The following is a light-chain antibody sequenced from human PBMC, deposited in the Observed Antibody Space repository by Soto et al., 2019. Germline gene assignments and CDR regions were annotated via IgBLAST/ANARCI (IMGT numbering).Light chain of an antibody. J-gene: IGKJ1*01. V-gene: IGKV3-15*01. CDR2: GAS. Sequence: EIVLTQSPATLSVSPGERVTRSCRASQSVDINLAWYQQKPGQAPRLLIYGASTRATDMSGTFSGRGSGTEFTLTISNVRPEDFAVYYCQQYRSWPRTFGQGTKVEIK. CDR3: QQYRSWPRT. CDR1: QSVDIN.